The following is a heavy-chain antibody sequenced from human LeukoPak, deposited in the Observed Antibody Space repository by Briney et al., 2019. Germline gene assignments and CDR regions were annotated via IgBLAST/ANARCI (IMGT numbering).Heavy chain of an antibody. CDR3: ARDPYSGSYGNYYYYYMDV. Sequence: GGSLRLSCAASGFTFSSYNMNWVRQAPGKGLEWVSSITSGSSYIYYADSVKGRFTISRDNAKNSLYPQMNSLRAEDTAVYYCARDPYSGSYGNYYYYYMDVWGKGTTVAISS. J-gene: IGHJ6*03. D-gene: IGHD1-26*01. CDR2: ITSGSSYI. CDR1: GFTFSSYN. V-gene: IGHV3-21*01.